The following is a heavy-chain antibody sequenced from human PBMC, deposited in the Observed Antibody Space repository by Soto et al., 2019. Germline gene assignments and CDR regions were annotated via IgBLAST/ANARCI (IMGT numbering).Heavy chain of an antibody. CDR1: GYTFTSYA. D-gene: IGHD2-15*01. Sequence: ASVKVSCKASGYTFTSYAMHWVHQAPGQRLEWMGWINAGNGNTKYSQKFQGRVTITRDTSASTAYMELSSLGSEDTAVYYCARSKDIVVVVAANAFDIWGQGTMVTVSS. J-gene: IGHJ3*02. V-gene: IGHV1-3*01. CDR2: INAGNGNT. CDR3: ARSKDIVVVVAANAFDI.